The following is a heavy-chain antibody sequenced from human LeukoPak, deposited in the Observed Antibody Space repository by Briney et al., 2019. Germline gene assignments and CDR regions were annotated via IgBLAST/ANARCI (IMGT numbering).Heavy chain of an antibody. Sequence: GASVKVSCKASGYTFTSYGISWVRQAPGQGLEWMGIINPSGGSTSYAQKFQGRVTMTRDMSTSTVYMELSSLRSEDTAVYYCARVRVGATYAFDIWGQGTMVTVSS. CDR2: INPSGGST. D-gene: IGHD1-26*01. CDR3: ARVRVGATYAFDI. V-gene: IGHV1-46*01. J-gene: IGHJ3*02. CDR1: GYTFTSYG.